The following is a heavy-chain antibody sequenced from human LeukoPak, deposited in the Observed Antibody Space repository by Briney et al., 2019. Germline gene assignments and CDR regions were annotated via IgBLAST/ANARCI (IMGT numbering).Heavy chain of an antibody. CDR3: ARGQRGGSHYYFDY. Sequence: SETLSLTCAVSGGSITSSNWWSWVRQPPGKGLEGIGEIYHGGRTNYSPSLTRRVTISVDKSKNQFSLMLSSVSAADTAVYYCARGQRGGSHYYFDYWGQGTLVTVSS. CDR1: GGSITSSNW. J-gene: IGHJ4*02. D-gene: IGHD1-26*01. V-gene: IGHV4-4*02. CDR2: IYHGGRT.